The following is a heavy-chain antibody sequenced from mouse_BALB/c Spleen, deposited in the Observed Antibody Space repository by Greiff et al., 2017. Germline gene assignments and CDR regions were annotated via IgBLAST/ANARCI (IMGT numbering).Heavy chain of an antibody. CDR3: ARKGVTTGSSPDY. V-gene: IGHV1-80*01. CDR1: GYAFSSYW. J-gene: IGHJ2*01. D-gene: IGHD1-1*01. Sequence: QLQQSGAELVRPGSSVKISCKASGYAFSSYWMNWVKQRPGQGLEWIGQIYPGDGDTNYNGKFKGKATLTADKSSSTAYMQLSSLTSEDSAVYFCARKGVTTGSSPDYWGQGTTLTVSS. CDR2: IYPGDGDT.